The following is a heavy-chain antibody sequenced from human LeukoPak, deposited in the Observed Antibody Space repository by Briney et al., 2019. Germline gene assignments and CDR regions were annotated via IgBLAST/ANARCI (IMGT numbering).Heavy chain of an antibody. D-gene: IGHD6-6*01. Sequence: GGSLRLSCAASGLTFSSYGMHWVRQAPGKGLEWVAVISYDGSNKYYANSVKGRFTISRDNSKNTLYLQMNSLRAEDTAVYYCAKDLQQLVLSQYYYYYMDVWGKGTTVTVSS. V-gene: IGHV3-30*18. CDR2: ISYDGSNK. J-gene: IGHJ6*03. CDR1: GLTFSSYG. CDR3: AKDLQQLVLSQYYYYYMDV.